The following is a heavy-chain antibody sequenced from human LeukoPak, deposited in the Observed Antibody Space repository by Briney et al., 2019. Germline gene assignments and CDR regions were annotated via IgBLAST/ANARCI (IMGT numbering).Heavy chain of an antibody. J-gene: IGHJ4*02. CDR2: ISGRSADI. CDR3: ARRGYHDSSGYDY. Sequence: GGSLRLSCAASGFIFNSYAMNWVRQAPGKGLEWVSSISGRSADIYYADSVKGRFTISRDNAKNSVFLQMNNLRVEDTAIYYCARRGYHDSSGYDYWGQGTPVTVSS. V-gene: IGHV3-21*06. D-gene: IGHD3-22*01. CDR1: GFIFNSYA.